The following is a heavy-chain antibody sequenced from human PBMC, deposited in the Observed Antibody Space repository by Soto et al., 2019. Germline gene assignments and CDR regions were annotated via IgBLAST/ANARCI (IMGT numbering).Heavy chain of an antibody. D-gene: IGHD3-22*01. V-gene: IGHV4-39*01. CDR3: ARQSGSGYYTVAY. CDR1: GGSISSSTYY. Sequence: QLQLQESGPGLVKPSETLSLTCTVSGGSISSSTYYWGWIRQPPGQGLEWIGNIYYGGSPYYNPSLQSRVTVSVDTSKNQFSLKLSSVTAADTAVYYCARQSGSGYYTVAYWGQGTLVTVSS. CDR2: IYYGGSP. J-gene: IGHJ4*02.